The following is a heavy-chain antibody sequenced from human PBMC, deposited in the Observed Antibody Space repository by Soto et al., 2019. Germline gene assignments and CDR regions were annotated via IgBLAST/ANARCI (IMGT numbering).Heavy chain of an antibody. CDR1: GGSISSGGYY. D-gene: IGHD3-3*01. CDR2: IYYSGST. Sequence: SETLSLTCTVSGGSISSGGYYWSWIRQHPGKGLEWIGYIYYSGSTYYNPSLKSRVTISVDTSKNQFSLKLSSVTAADTAVYYCARDVEGEWLLPKGADAFDIWGQGTMVTVS. CDR3: ARDVEGEWLLPKGADAFDI. J-gene: IGHJ3*02. V-gene: IGHV4-31*03.